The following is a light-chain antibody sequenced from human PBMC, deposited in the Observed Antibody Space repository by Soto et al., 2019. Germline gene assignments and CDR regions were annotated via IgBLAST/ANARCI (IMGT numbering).Light chain of an antibody. CDR3: QQSFSAPFT. CDR2: VPS. V-gene: IGKV1-39*01. Sequence: DIQMTQSPSSLSASVGDSVSITCRASRSINSYLNWFQQKPGKAPNLLIYVPSKLQNGAPSRFSGSGSGTDFTLTISNLQPEDFATYICQQSFSAPFTFGQGTKLEIK. CDR1: RSINSY. J-gene: IGKJ2*01.